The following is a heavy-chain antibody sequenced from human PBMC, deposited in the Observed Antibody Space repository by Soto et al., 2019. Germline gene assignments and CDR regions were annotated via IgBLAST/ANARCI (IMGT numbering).Heavy chain of an antibody. V-gene: IGHV3-73*02. CDR1: GFTFSVSA. Sequence: EVQLVRSGGGRVQPGGSLKLSCEASGFTFSVSAIHWVRLAPGKGLEWVGRIRTRKNRYVTTYAASVKGRFSLSRDDSKNTAYQQMNSLKTADTAVYYCARYEYGLDVWGQGTTVIVS. CDR2: IRTRKNRYVT. D-gene: IGHD6-6*01. J-gene: IGHJ6*02. CDR3: ARYEYGLDV.